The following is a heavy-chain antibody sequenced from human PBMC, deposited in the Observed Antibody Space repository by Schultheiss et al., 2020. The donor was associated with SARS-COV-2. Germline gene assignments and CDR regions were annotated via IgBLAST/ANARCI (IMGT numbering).Heavy chain of an antibody. CDR2: MNPNSGNT. Sequence: ASVKVSCKASGYTFTSYDINWVRQATGQGLEWMGWMNPNSGNTGYAQKFQGRVTMTRNTSISTAYMELSSLRSEDTAVYYCARGLEPYYDILTGYSGSSYWGQGTLVTVSS. J-gene: IGHJ4*02. D-gene: IGHD3-9*01. V-gene: IGHV1-8*01. CDR1: GYTFTSYD. CDR3: ARGLEPYYDILTGYSGSSY.